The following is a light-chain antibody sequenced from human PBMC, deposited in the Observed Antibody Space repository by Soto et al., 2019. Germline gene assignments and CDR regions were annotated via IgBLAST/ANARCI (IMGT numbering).Light chain of an antibody. V-gene: IGLV1-40*01. CDR1: SSNIGAGYD. CDR2: GNS. Sequence: QSVLTQPPSVSGAPGQRVTISCTGSSSNIGAGYDVHWYQQLPGTAPKLLIYGNSNRPSGVPDRFSGSKSGTSASLAITGLQAEDEADYYRQSYDSSLRGVFGTWTKLTVL. CDR3: QSYDSSLRGV. J-gene: IGLJ1*01.